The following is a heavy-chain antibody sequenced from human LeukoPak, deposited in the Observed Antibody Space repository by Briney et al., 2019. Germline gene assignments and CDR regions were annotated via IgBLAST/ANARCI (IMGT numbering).Heavy chain of an antibody. Sequence: PLASVKVSCKASGYTFNSYSINWVRQAPGQGLEWMGSINAYNGNTNYAQKVQGTVTMTTDTSTSTAYMELRSLRSDDTALYYCARDGFRGPSDYWGQGTLVTVSS. D-gene: IGHD3-16*01. CDR1: GYTFNSYS. J-gene: IGHJ4*02. CDR2: INAYNGNT. CDR3: ARDGFRGPSDY. V-gene: IGHV1-18*01.